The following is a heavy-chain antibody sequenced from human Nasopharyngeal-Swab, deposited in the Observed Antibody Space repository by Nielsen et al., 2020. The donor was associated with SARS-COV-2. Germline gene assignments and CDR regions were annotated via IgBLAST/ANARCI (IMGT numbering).Heavy chain of an antibody. CDR1: GFTFDTFA. CDR3: TRDRDGGWSFDY. V-gene: IGHV3-64*01. CDR2: ILGDGIAT. Sequence: GESLTLSCAASGFTFDTFAMHWVRQAPGKGLEFVSSILGDGIATQYASSVKGRFTISRDNSKNTLYLQMGSLRDEDMAVYYCTRDRDGGWSFDYWGQGTLVTVAS. D-gene: IGHD6-19*01. J-gene: IGHJ4*02.